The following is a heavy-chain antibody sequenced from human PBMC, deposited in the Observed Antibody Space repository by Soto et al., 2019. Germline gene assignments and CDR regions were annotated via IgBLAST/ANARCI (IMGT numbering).Heavy chain of an antibody. D-gene: IGHD3-22*01. CDR3: ARDRHYYDSSGYYIGGMDV. V-gene: IGHV4-31*03. Sequence: SETLSLTCTVSGGSISSGGYYWSWIRQHPGKGLEWIGYIYYSGSTYYNPSLKSRVTIPVDTSKNQFSLKLSSVTAADTAVYYCARDRHYYDSSGYYIGGMDVWGQGTTVTVSS. CDR2: IYYSGST. CDR1: GGSISSGGYY. J-gene: IGHJ6*02.